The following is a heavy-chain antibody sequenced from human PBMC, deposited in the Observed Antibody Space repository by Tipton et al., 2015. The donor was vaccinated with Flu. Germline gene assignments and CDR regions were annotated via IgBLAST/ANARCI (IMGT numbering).Heavy chain of an antibody. CDR3: ARVSNWFDP. V-gene: IGHV4-39*07. CDR2: IYYSGST. CDR1: GGSISSSSYY. J-gene: IGHJ5*02. Sequence: LRLSCTVSGGSISSSSYYWGWIRQPPGKGLEWIGSIYYSGSTYYNPSLKSRVTISVGTSKNQFSLKLSSVTAADTAVYYCARVSNWFDPWGQGTLVTVSS.